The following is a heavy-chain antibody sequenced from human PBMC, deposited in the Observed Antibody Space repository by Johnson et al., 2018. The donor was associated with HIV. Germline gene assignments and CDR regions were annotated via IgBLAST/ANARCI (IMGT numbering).Heavy chain of an antibody. CDR2: ISYDGSNK. CDR3: ARDTEYSSNWYAFDI. V-gene: IGHV3-30*19. D-gene: IGHD6-13*01. CDR1: GFTFSSYG. Sequence: QMQLVESGGGVVQPGGSLRLSCAASGFTFSSYGMHWVRQAPGKGLEWVAVISYDGSNKYYADSVKGRFTISRDNSKNTLYLQVKSLRAEDTAVYYCARDTEYSSNWYAFDIWGQGTMVTVSS. J-gene: IGHJ3*02.